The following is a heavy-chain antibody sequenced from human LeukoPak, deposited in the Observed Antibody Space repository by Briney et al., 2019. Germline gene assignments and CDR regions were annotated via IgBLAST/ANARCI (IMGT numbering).Heavy chain of an antibody. CDR1: GGSFSGYY. V-gene: IGHV4-34*01. J-gene: IGHJ4*02. CDR2: INHSGST. D-gene: IGHD4-23*01. CDR3: ASSGGTTVAHDY. Sequence: SETLSLTCAVYGGSFSGYYWSWIRQPPGKGLEWIGEINHSGSTNYNPSLKSRVTISVDTSKNQFSLKLSSVTAADTAVYYCASSGGTTVAHDYWGQGTLVTVSS.